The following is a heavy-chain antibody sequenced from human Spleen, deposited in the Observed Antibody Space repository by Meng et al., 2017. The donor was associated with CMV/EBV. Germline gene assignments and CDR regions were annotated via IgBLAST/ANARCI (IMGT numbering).Heavy chain of an antibody. CDR2: INHSGST. CDR1: GGSFSGYY. V-gene: IGHV4-34*01. Sequence: QVQLQQWGAGLLTPSATLSLTCAVYGGSFSGYYWSWIRQPPGKGLEWIGEINHSGSTNYNPSLKSRVTISVDTSKNQFSLKLSSVTAADTAVYYCARRYGASAYNWFDPWGQGTLVTVSS. D-gene: IGHD4-17*01. J-gene: IGHJ5*02. CDR3: ARRYGASAYNWFDP.